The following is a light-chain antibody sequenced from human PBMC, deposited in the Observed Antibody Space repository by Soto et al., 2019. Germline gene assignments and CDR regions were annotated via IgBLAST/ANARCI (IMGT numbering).Light chain of an antibody. V-gene: IGLV2-14*01. CDR3: TSYTTSTTLYV. CDR2: EVR. J-gene: IGLJ1*01. Sequence: QSVLTQPASVSGSPGQSITISCTGTSSDGGDYNYVSWYQQHPGKAPKLMIYEVRNRPSGVSNRFSGSKSGNTASLTISGLQAEDEADYYCTSYTTSTTLYVFGTGTKLTVL. CDR1: SSDGGDYNY.